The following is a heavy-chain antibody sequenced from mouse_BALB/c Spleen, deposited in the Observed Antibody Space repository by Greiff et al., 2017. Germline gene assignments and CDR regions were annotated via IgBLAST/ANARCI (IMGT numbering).Heavy chain of an antibody. Sequence: VQLKESGPELVTPGASVKVSCKASGYSFTDYDMYWVKQSHGKGLEWLGYIDPYNGGASYNQKFKGKATLTVDKSSSTAFMHLNSLTSEDSAVYYYARKGGNDGFDYWGQGTPLTVSA. D-gene: IGHD2-2*01. CDR3: ARKGGNDGFDY. J-gene: IGHJ2*01. CDR1: GYSFTDYD. CDR2: IDPYNGGA. V-gene: IGHV1S135*01.